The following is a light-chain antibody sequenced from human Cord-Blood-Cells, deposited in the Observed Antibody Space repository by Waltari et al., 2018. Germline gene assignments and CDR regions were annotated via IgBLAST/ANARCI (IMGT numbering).Light chain of an antibody. CDR1: SSNIGAGYD. V-gene: IGLV1-40*01. J-gene: IGLJ1*01. CDR2: GNS. CDR3: QSYDSSLSGSV. Sequence: QSVLTQTPSVSGAPGQRVTISCTGSSSNIGAGYDVHWYQQLPGTAPKLLIYGNSNRPSGVPDRFSCSKSGTSASLAITGLQAEDEADYYCQSYDSSLSGSVFGTGTKVTVL.